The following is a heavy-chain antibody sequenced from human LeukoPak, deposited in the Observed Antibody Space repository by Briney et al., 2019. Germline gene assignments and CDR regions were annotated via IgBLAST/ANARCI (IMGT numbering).Heavy chain of an antibody. CDR3: ASDMVRADY. Sequence: PSETLSLTCAVYGGSFSGYYWSWIRQPPGKGLEWIGEINHSGSTNYNPSLKSRVTISVDTSKNQFSLKLSSVTAADTAVYYCASDMVRADYWGQGTLVTVSS. V-gene: IGHV4-34*01. CDR2: INHSGST. J-gene: IGHJ4*02. CDR1: GGSFSGYY. D-gene: IGHD3-10*01.